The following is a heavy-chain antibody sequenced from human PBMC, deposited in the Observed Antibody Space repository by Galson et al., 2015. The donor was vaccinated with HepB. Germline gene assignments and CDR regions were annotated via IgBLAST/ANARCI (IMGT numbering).Heavy chain of an antibody. CDR2: INHSGGT. D-gene: IGHD2-2*01. CDR3: TSNCSSTNCVPRGRAFDI. Sequence: SETLSLTCAVYGGSFSGSYWTWIRQPPGKGLEWIGEINHSGGTNYSPSLKSRVTISVDPSKNQFSLHLTSVTAADTALYYCTSNCSSTNCVPRGRAFDIWGQGTMVTVSS. V-gene: IGHV4-34*01. CDR1: GGSFSGSY. J-gene: IGHJ3*02.